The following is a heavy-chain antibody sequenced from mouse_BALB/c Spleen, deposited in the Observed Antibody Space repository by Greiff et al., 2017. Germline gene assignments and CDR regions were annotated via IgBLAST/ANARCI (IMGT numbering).Heavy chain of an antibody. CDR1: GYTFTSYW. CDR2: IDPSDSYT. D-gene: IGHD1-1*01. J-gene: IGHJ3*01. V-gene: IGHV1-69*02. Sequence: QVQLQQPGAELVKPGASVKLSCKASGYTFTSYWMHWVKQRPGQGLEWIGEIDPSDSYTNYNQKFKGKATLTVDKSSSTAYMQLSSLTSEDSAVYYCARSTVAPFAYWGQGTLVTVSA. CDR3: ARSTVAPFAY.